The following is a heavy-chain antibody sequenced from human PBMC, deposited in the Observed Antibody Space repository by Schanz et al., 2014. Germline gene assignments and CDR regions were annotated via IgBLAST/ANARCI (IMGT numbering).Heavy chain of an antibody. J-gene: IGHJ4*02. CDR1: GFRFDDYA. CDR3: ARDLISSGWYG. Sequence: VQLVESGGGLVQPGRSLRLSCVASGFRFDDYAMHWVRQAPGKGLEWVALISYDGSSKNHADSVQGRFTISRDNAKNSLYLQMNSLRVEDTAVYYCARDLISSGWYGWGQGTLVTVSS. V-gene: IGHV3-33*08. D-gene: IGHD6-19*01. CDR2: ISYDGSSK.